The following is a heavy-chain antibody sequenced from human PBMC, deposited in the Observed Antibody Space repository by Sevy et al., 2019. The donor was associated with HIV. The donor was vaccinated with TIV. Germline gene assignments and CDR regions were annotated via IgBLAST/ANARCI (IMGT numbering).Heavy chain of an antibody. J-gene: IGHJ4*02. V-gene: IGHV3-66*01. CDR3: ARGKSGYGYALNY. D-gene: IGHD5-18*01. Sequence: GGSLRLSCAASGFTVNSNYMTWVRQAPGKGLEGVSVIHSDDTTYHADSVKDRFNISRDNFKNTLYLNMSSLRAEDTAVYYCARGKSGYGYALNYWGQGTLVTVSS. CDR1: GFTVNSNY. CDR2: IHSDDTT.